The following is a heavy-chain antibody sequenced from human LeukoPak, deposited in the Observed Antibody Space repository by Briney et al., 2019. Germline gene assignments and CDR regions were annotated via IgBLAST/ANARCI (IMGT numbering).Heavy chain of an antibody. V-gene: IGHV1-69*05. CDR2: IIPIFGTA. CDR1: GGTFSSYA. CDR3: AIYPPAVFRFGEFSY. J-gene: IGHJ4*02. D-gene: IGHD3-10*01. Sequence: SVKVSYKASGGTFSSYAISWVRQAPGQGLEWMGGIIPIFGTANYAQKFQGRVTITTDESTSTAYMELSSLRSEDTAVYYCAIYPPAVFRFGEFSYWGQGTLVTVSS.